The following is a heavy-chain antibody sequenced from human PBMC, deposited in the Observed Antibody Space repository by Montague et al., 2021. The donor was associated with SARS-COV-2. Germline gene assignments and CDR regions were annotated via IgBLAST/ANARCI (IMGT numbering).Heavy chain of an antibody. CDR2: ISAYNGNT. Sequence: SVKVSCKASGYTFTSYGISWVRQAPGQGLEWMGWISAYNGNTNYAQKLQGRVTMTTDTSTSTAYMELRSLRSDDTAVYYCASAVAGTGAFDIWGQGTMVTVSS. D-gene: IGHD6-19*01. CDR3: ASAVAGTGAFDI. CDR1: GYTFTSYG. J-gene: IGHJ3*02. V-gene: IGHV1-18*01.